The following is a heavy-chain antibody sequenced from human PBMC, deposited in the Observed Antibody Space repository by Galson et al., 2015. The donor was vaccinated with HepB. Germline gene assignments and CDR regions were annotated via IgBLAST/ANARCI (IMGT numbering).Heavy chain of an antibody. CDR1: GDSVSSNSTA. CDR2: TFYRSKWYH. D-gene: IGHD6-13*01. V-gene: IGHV6-1*01. J-gene: IGHJ5*02. Sequence: CAISGDSVSSNSTAWNWIRQSPSRGLEWLGKTFYRSKWYHESAVSVRSRITFYPDTSKNQLSLQLKSVTPEDTAVYYCTRGILASGNDHWGQGTLVTVS. CDR3: TRGILASGNDH.